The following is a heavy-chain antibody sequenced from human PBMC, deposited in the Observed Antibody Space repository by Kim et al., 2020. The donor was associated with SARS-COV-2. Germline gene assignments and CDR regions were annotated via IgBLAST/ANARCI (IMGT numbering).Heavy chain of an antibody. V-gene: IGHV3-64*01. Sequence: GGSLRLSCAASGFTFSSYAMHWVRQAPGKGLEYVSAISSNGGSTYYANSVKGRFTISRDNSKNTLYLQMGSLRAEDMAVYYCAREYMDVWGQGTTVTVSS. J-gene: IGHJ6*03. CDR2: ISSNGGST. CDR1: GFTFSSYA. CDR3: AREYMDV.